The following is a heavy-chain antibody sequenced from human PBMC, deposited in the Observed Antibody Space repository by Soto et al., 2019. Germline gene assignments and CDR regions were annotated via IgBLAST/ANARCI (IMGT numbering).Heavy chain of an antibody. CDR1: GGSISSSSYY. CDR2: IYYSGST. V-gene: IGHV4-39*01. Sequence: SETLSLTCTVSGGSISSSSYYWGWIRQPPGKGLEWIGSIYYSGSTYYNPSLKSRVTISVDTSKNQFSLKLSSVTAADTAVYYCASLGYCSSTSCYWGLDYYGMDVWGQGTTVTVSS. CDR3: ASLGYCSSTSCYWGLDYYGMDV. J-gene: IGHJ6*02. D-gene: IGHD2-2*01.